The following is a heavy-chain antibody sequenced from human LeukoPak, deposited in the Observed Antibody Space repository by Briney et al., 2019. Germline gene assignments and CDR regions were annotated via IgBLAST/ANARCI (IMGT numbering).Heavy chain of an antibody. D-gene: IGHD5-12*01. CDR3: ARRVSSSGFDAFDV. V-gene: IGHV5-51*01. CDR1: GYSFTSYW. J-gene: IGHJ3*01. Sequence: GESLKISCKGSGYSFTSYWIGWVRQMPGKGLGWMGINYPGDSDTTYSPSFQGQVTTSADKSISTAYLQWSSLKASDTAMYYCARRVSSSGFDAFDVWGQGTMVTVSS. CDR2: NYPGDSDT.